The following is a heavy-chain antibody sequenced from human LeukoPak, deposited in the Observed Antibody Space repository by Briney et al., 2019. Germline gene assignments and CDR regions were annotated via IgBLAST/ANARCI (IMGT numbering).Heavy chain of an antibody. Sequence: GGSLRLSCAASGFTFSSYAMSWVRQAPGKGLEWVSAISGSGGSTYYADSVKGRFTISRDNSKNPLYLQMNSLRAEDTAVYYCARDKRTDSSGYYSDAFAIWGQGTMVTVSS. J-gene: IGHJ3*02. CDR2: ISGSGGST. CDR3: ARDKRTDSSGYYSDAFAI. V-gene: IGHV3-23*01. CDR1: GFTFSSYA. D-gene: IGHD3-22*01.